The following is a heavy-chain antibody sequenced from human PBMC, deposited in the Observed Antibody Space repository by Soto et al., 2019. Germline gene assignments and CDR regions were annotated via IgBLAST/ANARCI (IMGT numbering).Heavy chain of an antibody. V-gene: IGHV4-31*03. J-gene: IGHJ1*01. CDR2: IFHTGNT. Sequence: SETLSLTCTVSGGSIRSGGYNWSWIRQLPGKGLEWIGYIFHTGNTYYNPSLKSRVTISVDTSQNQFSLRLSSVTAADTALYYCARDLGKLITPAQWGHGVLVTVSS. CDR1: GGSIRSGGYN. CDR3: ARDLGKLITPAQ. D-gene: IGHD7-27*01.